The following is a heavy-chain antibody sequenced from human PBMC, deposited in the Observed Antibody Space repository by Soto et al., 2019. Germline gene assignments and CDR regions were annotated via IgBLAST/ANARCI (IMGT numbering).Heavy chain of an antibody. CDR2: IIPIVGKT. CDR3: AREGTSTSTGMDY. CDR1: GDTFNNNV. J-gene: IGHJ4*02. Sequence: QVQLVQSGAEVRKPGSSVTVSCETSGDTFNNNVINWVRQAPGQGPEWMGRIIPIVGKTIYAQRFQGRVTITADKATTTVYMDLSSLRIDDTAVYFCAREGTSTSTGMDYWGQGSLVTVSS. V-gene: IGHV1-69*04. D-gene: IGHD2-2*01.